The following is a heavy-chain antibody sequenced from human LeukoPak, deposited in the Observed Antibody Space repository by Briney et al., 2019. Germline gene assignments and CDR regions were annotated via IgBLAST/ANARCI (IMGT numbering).Heavy chain of an antibody. CDR1: GGSISSNSYY. J-gene: IGHJ4*02. D-gene: IGHD3-10*01. CDR3: ARTRYYYNSSSYGAPYYFDY. CDR2: IYYSGST. V-gene: IGHV4-39*01. Sequence: PSETLSLTCAVSGGSISSNSYYWGWLRQPPGKGLEWIGSIYYSGSTYYNPSLKSRVTISVDTSKNQFSLKLSSVTAVDTAVYYCARTRYYYNSSSYGAPYYFDYWGQGTLVTVSS.